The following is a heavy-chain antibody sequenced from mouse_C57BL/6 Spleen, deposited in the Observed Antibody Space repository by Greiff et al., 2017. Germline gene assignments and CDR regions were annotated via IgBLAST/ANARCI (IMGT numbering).Heavy chain of an antibody. V-gene: IGHV2-2*01. CDR2: IWSGGST. Sequence: VKLMESGPGLVQPSQSLSITCTVSGFSLTSYGVHWVRQSPGKGLEWLGVIWSGGSTDYNAAFISRLSISKDNSKSQVFFKMNSLQADDTAIYYCARKGPILSYYDYAMDYWGQGTSVTVSS. J-gene: IGHJ4*01. CDR1: GFSLTSYG. CDR3: ARKGPILSYYDYAMDY. D-gene: IGHD1-1*01.